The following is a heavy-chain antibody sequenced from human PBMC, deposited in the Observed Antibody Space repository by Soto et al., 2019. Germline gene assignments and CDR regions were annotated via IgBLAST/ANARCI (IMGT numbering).Heavy chain of an antibody. CDR3: ARDRTDSGYYTNWLDP. CDR1: GGTFGSDS. Sequence: RASVKVSCKASGGTFGSDSITWVLQAPGQGLEWVGRIIPIFGTTNYAQNLQGRVTISADKSTLTSYMELHSLTSDDTALYYCARDRTDSGYYTNWLDPWGQGTQVTAPQ. CDR2: IIPIFGTT. V-gene: IGHV1-69*06. J-gene: IGHJ5*02. D-gene: IGHD3-22*01.